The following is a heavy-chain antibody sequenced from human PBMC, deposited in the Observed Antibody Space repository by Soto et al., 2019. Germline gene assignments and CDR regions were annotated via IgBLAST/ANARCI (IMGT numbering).Heavy chain of an antibody. CDR3: ASVVLYSSSPTPY. D-gene: IGHD6-6*01. CDR1: GYSFTSYW. CDR2: IYPAASDT. Sequence: SLKISCKGSGYSFTSYWIGWVRQMRGKGLEWMGMIYPAASDTRYSPSFQGQVTISADKSISTAYLQWSSLKASDTALYYCASVVLYSSSPTPYWGQGTLVTVSS. V-gene: IGHV5-51*01. J-gene: IGHJ4*02.